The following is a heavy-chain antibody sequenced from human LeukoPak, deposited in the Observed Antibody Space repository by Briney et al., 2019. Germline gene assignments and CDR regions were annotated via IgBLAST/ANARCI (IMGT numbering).Heavy chain of an antibody. J-gene: IGHJ4*02. CDR2: IYYSGST. Sequence: PSETLSLTCPVSGYPISSGYYWGWIRQPPGKGLEWIASIYYSGSTYYNPSLKSRVTISVDTSKNQFSLKLSSVTAADTAVYYCARHKVSQWELRGYYFDYWGQGTLVTVSS. D-gene: IGHD1-26*01. V-gene: IGHV4-38-2*01. CDR1: GYPISSGYY. CDR3: ARHKVSQWELRGYYFDY.